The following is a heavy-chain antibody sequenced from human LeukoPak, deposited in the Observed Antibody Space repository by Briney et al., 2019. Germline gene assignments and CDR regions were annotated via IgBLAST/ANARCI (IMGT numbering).Heavy chain of an antibody. CDR2: IYSGGST. CDR1: GFTVSSNY. J-gene: IGHJ6*03. Sequence: PGGSLRLSCAASGFTVSSNYMSWVRQAPGKGLEWVSVIYSGGSTYYADSVKGRFTISRDNSKNTLYLQMNSLRAEDTAVYYCAKDHDFYGSGSYRSRRSYYMDVWGKGTTVTISS. V-gene: IGHV3-53*05. D-gene: IGHD3-10*01. CDR3: AKDHDFYGSGSYRSRRSYYMDV.